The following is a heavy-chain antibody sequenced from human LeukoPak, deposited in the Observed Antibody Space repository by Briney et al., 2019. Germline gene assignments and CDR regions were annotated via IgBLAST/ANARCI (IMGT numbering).Heavy chain of an antibody. CDR3: ARRGGYCNSNSSYTWDS. D-gene: IGHD2-2*02. V-gene: IGHV4-61*05. Sequence: SETLSLTCTVSGGSISSSSYYWGWIRQPPWKGLEWIGSTYYNPSLKSRVTISVDTSRNQFSLNLSSVTAADTAVYYCARRGGYCNSNSSYTWDSWGQGTLVTVSS. CDR2: T. J-gene: IGHJ4*02. CDR1: GGSISSSSYY.